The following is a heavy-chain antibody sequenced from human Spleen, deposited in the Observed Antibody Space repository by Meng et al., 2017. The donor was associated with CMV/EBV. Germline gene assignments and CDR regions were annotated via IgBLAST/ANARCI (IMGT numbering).Heavy chain of an antibody. D-gene: IGHD6-19*01. V-gene: IGHV3-23*01. CDR3: VKDIRAGFYYFDY. Sequence: GESLKISCAASGFTFSDYYMSWVRQAPGKGLEWVSAISGSGGSTYYADSVKGRFTISRDNSKNTLHLQMNSLRAEDTAVYYCVKDIRAGFYYFDYWGQGTLVTVSS. CDR2: ISGSGGST. J-gene: IGHJ4*02. CDR1: GFTFSDYY.